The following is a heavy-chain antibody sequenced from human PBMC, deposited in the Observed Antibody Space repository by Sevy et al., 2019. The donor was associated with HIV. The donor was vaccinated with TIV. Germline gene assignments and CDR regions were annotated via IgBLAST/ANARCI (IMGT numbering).Heavy chain of an antibody. J-gene: IGHJ3*01. Sequence: GGSLRLSCAASGSTFNTHVMNWVRQAPGKGLEWVSSISGFGNTYYADSVRGRFTISRDNAKNTLYLQMNSLRADDTAVYYCAKVLNPALESMMEVTVRSLKGFDVWGQGTMVTVSS. V-gene: IGHV3-23*01. CDR3: AKVLNPALESMMEVTVRSLKGFDV. CDR2: ISGFGNT. D-gene: IGHD3-22*01. CDR1: GSTFNTHV.